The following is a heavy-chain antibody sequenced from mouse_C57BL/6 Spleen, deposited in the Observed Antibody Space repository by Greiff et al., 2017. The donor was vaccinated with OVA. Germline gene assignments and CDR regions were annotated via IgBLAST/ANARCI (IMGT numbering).Heavy chain of an antibody. D-gene: IGHD1-1*01. CDR2: ISSGSSTI. CDR3: SRGVYYGFAY. Sequence: EVQRVESGGGLVKPGGSLKLSCAASGFTFSDYGMHWVRQAPEKGLEWVAYISSGSSTIYYADTVKGRFTISRDNAKNTLFLQRTSLRSEDTAMYYGSRGVYYGFAYWGQGTLVTVSA. V-gene: IGHV5-17*01. CDR1: GFTFSDYG. J-gene: IGHJ3*01.